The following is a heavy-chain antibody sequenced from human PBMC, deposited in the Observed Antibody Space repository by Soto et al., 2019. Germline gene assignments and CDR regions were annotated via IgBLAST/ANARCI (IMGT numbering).Heavy chain of an antibody. CDR3: AREGPDCISTSCSSGGMDV. CDR1: GGSISSGGYS. Sequence: PSETLSLTCAVSGGSISSGGYSWSWIRQPPGKGLEWIGYIYHSGITNYNPSLKSRVTISVDTSKNRFSLKLYSVTAADTAVYYCAREGPDCISTSCSSGGMDVWGHGTTVTVSS. CDR2: IYHSGIT. V-gene: IGHV4-30-2*01. D-gene: IGHD2-2*01. J-gene: IGHJ6*02.